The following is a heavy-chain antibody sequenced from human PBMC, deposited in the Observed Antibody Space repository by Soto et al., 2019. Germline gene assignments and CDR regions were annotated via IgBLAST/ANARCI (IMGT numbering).Heavy chain of an antibody. Sequence: QVQLEQSGPEVKRPGTSVKVSCKASGGAFGRYSVSWVRQAPGQGLEWIGGVIPVFNTSNYSLKFQGRVDIFADLSTSSVFMELRSLRSEDTALYYCARGDEMTAVTIFEYWGQGTLVTVSS. CDR2: VIPVFNTS. V-gene: IGHV1-69*01. J-gene: IGHJ4*02. D-gene: IGHD4-17*01. CDR1: GGAFGRYS. CDR3: ARGDEMTAVTIFEY.